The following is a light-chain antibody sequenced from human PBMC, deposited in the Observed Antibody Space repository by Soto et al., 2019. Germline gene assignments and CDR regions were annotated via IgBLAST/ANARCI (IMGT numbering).Light chain of an antibody. V-gene: IGKV3-11*01. CDR1: QSVNNY. J-gene: IGKJ4*01. CDR3: QHRYNWPPLT. CDR2: DAF. Sequence: DIVLTQSPATLSLSPGERATLSRRASQSVNNYLAWYQQKPGQAPRLLIYDAFNRATGIPPRFSGSGSGTDFTLTISSLEPEDFAVYYCQHRYNWPPLTFGGGTKVEIK.